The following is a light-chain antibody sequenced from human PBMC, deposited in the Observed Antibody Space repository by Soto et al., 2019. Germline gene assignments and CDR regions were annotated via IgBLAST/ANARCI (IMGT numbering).Light chain of an antibody. J-gene: IGKJ1*01. CDR2: AAS. V-gene: IGKV1-39*01. Sequence: DIPMTQSPSSLSASVGDRVTITCRASQSISNYVNWYQQKPGQAPKLLMFAASNLQSGVPSRFSGSGSGTDFTLTISSLQPEDFATYFCQQSSSTPPTFGQGTTVDIK. CDR3: QQSSSTPPT. CDR1: QSISNY.